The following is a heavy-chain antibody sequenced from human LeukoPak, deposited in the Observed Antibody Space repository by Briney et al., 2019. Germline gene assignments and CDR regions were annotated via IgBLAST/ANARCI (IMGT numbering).Heavy chain of an antibody. CDR1: GYTFKTYA. CDR2: IRSSGDST. J-gene: IGHJ4*02. CDR3: AKEVRESAWFYFDY. Sequence: GGSLRLSCSASGYTFKTYAMSWVRQAPGKGLEWVSGIRSSGDSTYYADSVKGRFTISRDNSRNTLYLQMNSLSAEDTAVYYCAKEVRESAWFYFDYWGQGTLATVSS. V-gene: IGHV3-23*01. D-gene: IGHD3-10*01.